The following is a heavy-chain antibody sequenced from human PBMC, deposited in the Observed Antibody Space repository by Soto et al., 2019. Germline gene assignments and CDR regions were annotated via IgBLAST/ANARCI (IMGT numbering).Heavy chain of an antibody. CDR3: ARNMDYYYGRGSGNGHGV. J-gene: IGHJ6*02. D-gene: IGHD3-10*02. CDR1: GYTFTAYH. CDR2: INPKFGDT. Sequence: QVRLVQSGAEVKEPGDSVRVSCEASGYTFTAYHIHWVRQAPGQGLEWMGWINPKFGDTGYAQDFQGRVSMTSDMSSSTVYMELSRLTSDDTAIDYCARNMDYYYGRGSGNGHGVWGQGTTVTVFS. V-gene: IGHV1-2*02.